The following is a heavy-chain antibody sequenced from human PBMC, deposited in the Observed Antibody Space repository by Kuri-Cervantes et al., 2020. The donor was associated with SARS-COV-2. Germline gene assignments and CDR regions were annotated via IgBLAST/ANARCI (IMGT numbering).Heavy chain of an antibody. CDR3: ARERYYYDSSGYDFDY. CDR1: GYTFTSYG. Sequence: SVKVSCKASGYTFTSYGISWVRQAPGQGLEWMGGIIPIFGTANYAQKFQGRVTITADESTSTAYMELSSLRSEDTAVYYCARERYYYDSSGYDFDYWGQGTLVTVSS. D-gene: IGHD3-22*01. V-gene: IGHV1-69*13. J-gene: IGHJ4*02. CDR2: IIPIFGTA.